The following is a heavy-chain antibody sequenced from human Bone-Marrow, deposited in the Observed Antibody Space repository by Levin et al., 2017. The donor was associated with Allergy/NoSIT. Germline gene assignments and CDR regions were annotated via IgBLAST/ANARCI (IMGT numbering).Heavy chain of an antibody. J-gene: IGHJ4*02. V-gene: IGHV3-20*01. D-gene: IGHD3-22*01. Sequence: GGSLRLSCAASGFTFDDYGMSWVLQAPGKGLEWVSGINWNGGSTGYADSVKGRFTISRDNAKNSLYLQMNSLRAEDTALYHCARDKGNYYDSSGYYPTAPFFDYWGQGTLVTVSS. CDR2: INWNGGST. CDR3: ARDKGNYYDSSGYYPTAPFFDY. CDR1: GFTFDDYG.